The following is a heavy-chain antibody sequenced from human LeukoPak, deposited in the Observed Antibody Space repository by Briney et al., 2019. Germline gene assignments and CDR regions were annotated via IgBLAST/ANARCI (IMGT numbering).Heavy chain of an antibody. CDR2: IKQDGSEK. Sequence: GGSLRLSCAASGFTFSSYWMTWVRQAPGKGLEWVANIKQDGSEKYYVDSVKGRFTISRDNAKNSLYLQMNSLRAEDTAVYYCAKGYSGSYLDYWGQGTLVTVSS. D-gene: IGHD1-26*01. CDR1: GFTFSSYW. J-gene: IGHJ4*02. V-gene: IGHV3-7*03. CDR3: AKGYSGSYLDY.